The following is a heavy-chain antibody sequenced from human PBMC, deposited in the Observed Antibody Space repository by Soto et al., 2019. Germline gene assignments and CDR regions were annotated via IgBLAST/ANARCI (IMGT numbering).Heavy chain of an antibody. CDR3: ARGLAPRGYSSSWYGYYFDY. CDR1: GFTFISYA. CDR2: ISYDGSNK. D-gene: IGHD6-13*01. Sequence: PGGSLRLSCAASGFTFISYAMHWVRQAPGKGLEWVAVISYDGSNKYYADSVKGRFTISRDNSKNTLYLQMNSLRAEDTAVYYCARGLAPRGYSSSWYGYYFDYWGQGTLVTVSS. V-gene: IGHV3-30-3*01. J-gene: IGHJ4*02.